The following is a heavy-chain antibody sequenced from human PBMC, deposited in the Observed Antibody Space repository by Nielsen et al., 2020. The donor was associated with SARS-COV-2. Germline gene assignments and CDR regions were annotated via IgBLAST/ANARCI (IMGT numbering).Heavy chain of an antibody. D-gene: IGHD1-26*01. CDR2: ISYDGSNK. V-gene: IGHV3-30*18. CDR1: GFTFSSYG. Sequence: GSLRLSCAASGFTFSSYGMHWVRQAPGKGLEWVAVISYDGSNKYYADSVKGRFTISRDNSKNTLYLQMNSLRAEDTAVYYCAKDEWELLGEFDYWGQGTLVTVSS. CDR3: AKDEWELLGEFDY. J-gene: IGHJ4*02.